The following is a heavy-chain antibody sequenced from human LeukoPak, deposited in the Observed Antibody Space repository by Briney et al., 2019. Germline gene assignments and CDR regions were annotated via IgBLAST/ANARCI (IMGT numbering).Heavy chain of an antibody. V-gene: IGHV3-23*01. CDR1: GFTLTSYA. CDR2: ISASGGTT. Sequence: GGSLRLSCAASGFTLTSYAMSWVRHAPGKGLEWVSAISASGGTTLYADSVKGRFTISRDSSKNTLYVQMNSLRAEDTAVYYCAKVSSSALDYWGQGTLVAVSS. J-gene: IGHJ4*02. CDR3: AKVSSSALDY. D-gene: IGHD6-6*01.